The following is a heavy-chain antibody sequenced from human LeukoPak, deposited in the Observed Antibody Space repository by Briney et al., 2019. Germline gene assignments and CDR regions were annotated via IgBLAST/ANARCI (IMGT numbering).Heavy chain of an antibody. D-gene: IGHD3-22*01. CDR3: ARHCHDYYDSSGYIDY. V-gene: IGHV4-59*08. CDR2: IYYSGST. CDR1: GGSISSYY. Sequence: SETLSLTFTVSGGSISSYYWSWIRQPPGKGLEWIGYIYYSGSTNYNPSLKSRVTISVDTSKNQFSLKLSSVTAADTAVYYCARHCHDYYDSSGYIDYWGQGTLVTVSS. J-gene: IGHJ4*02.